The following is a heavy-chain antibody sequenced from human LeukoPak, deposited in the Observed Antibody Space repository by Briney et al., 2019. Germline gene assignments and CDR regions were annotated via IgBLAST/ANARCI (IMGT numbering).Heavy chain of an antibody. Sequence: SETLSLTCTVSGGSMSSSYGSWVRQPPGKGLEWIAYIYSTGNTKYNPSLASRVTISLDMSKNQFSLKLSSVTAADTAVYYCARGLDYYDGRGGGDYWGQGTLVTVSS. V-gene: IGHV4-4*09. CDR2: IYSTGNT. J-gene: IGHJ4*02. D-gene: IGHD3-22*01. CDR1: GGSMSSSY. CDR3: ARGLDYYDGRGGGDY.